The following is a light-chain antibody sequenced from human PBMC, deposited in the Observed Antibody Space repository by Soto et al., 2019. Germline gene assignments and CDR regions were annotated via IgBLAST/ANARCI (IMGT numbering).Light chain of an antibody. Sequence: EIGCTQSPGTLSLSPGERATLSCRASQSVSNNYLAWYQQKPGQAPRLLIYGASNGATGIPDRFSGSGSGTDFTLTISRLEPEDFAVYYCQQYGSSGTFGQGTKVDIK. V-gene: IGKV3-20*01. CDR2: GAS. J-gene: IGKJ1*01. CDR1: QSVSNNY. CDR3: QQYGSSGT.